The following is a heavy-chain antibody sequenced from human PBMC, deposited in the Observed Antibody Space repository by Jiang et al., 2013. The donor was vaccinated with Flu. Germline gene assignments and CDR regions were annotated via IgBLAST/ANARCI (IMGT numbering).Heavy chain of an antibody. J-gene: IGHJ4*02. CDR1: GFSLSTSGMC. CDR2: IDWDDDK. Sequence: TLTCTFSGFSLSTSGMCVSWIRQPPGKALEWLALIDWDDDKYYSTSLKTRLTISKDTSKNQVVLTMTNMDPVDTATYYCARNAYDFWSGYQYYFDYWGQGTLVTVSS. CDR3: ARNAYDFWSGYQYYFDY. V-gene: IGHV2-70*01. D-gene: IGHD3-3*01.